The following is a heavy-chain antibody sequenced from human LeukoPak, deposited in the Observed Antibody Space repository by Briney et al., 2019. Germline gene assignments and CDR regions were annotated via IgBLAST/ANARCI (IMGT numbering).Heavy chain of an antibody. Sequence: ASVKVSCTTSNYTFVSYGLSWVRQAPGQGLQWVGWISPYDGNTNYAQKFRGRVTMTTDKSTRTVYMEVRSLRLDDTAVYYCARDNDKVVDHWGQGTLVTVSS. CDR3: ARDNDKVVDH. CDR2: ISPYDGNT. J-gene: IGHJ4*01. CDR1: NYTFVSYG. V-gene: IGHV1-18*01. D-gene: IGHD1-1*01.